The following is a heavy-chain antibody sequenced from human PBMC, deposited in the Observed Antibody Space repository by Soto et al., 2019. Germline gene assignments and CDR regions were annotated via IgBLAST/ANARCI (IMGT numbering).Heavy chain of an antibody. CDR1: GFSLSTSGVG. D-gene: IGHD6-13*01. Sequence: QITLKESGPTLVKPTQTLTLTCTFSGFSLSTSGVGVGWIRQPPGKALEWLALIYWDDDKRYSPSLKSRLTITKDTSKNQVVLTMTNMDPVDTATYYCAHSAFHQGYSSSSDFDYWGQGTLVTVSS. CDR3: AHSAFHQGYSSSSDFDY. V-gene: IGHV2-5*02. CDR2: IYWDDDK. J-gene: IGHJ4*02.